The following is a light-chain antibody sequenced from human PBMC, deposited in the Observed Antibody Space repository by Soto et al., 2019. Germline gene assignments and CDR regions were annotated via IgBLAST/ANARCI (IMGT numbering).Light chain of an antibody. J-gene: IGKJ4*01. CDR3: QQYGTWPPLT. CDR2: DAS. V-gene: IGKV3-15*01. Sequence: DIVMTQSPATLSVSPGEGATLSCRASQSVHSALAWYQQRPGQTPRLLIYDASTRATGIPDRFSGSGSGTEIPLTISSLQSEDFAIYYCQQYGTWPPLTFGGGTQVEI. CDR1: QSVHSA.